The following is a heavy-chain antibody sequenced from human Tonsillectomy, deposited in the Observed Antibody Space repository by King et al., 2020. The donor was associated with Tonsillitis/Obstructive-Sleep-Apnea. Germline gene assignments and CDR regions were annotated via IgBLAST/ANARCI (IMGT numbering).Heavy chain of an antibody. CDR1: GFTFSSYE. V-gene: IGHV3-48*03. Sequence: VQLVESGGGLVQPGGSLRLSCAASGFTFSSYEMNWVRQAPGKGLEWVSYISSRGSTIYYADSVKSRFTLSRDNAKNTLYLQMNSLRAEDTAVYYCGRHGSGYVFDYCGQGSLVTVSS. J-gene: IGHJ4*02. CDR2: ISSRGSTI. D-gene: IGHD5-12*01. CDR3: GRHGSGYVFDY.